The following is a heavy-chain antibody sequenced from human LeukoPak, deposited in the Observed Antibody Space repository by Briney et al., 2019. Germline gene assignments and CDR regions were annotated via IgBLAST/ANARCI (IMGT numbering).Heavy chain of an antibody. J-gene: IGHJ4*02. V-gene: IGHV3-11*06. Sequence: GGSLRLSCAASGFTFSDYYMSWFRQAPGKGLEWVSYISRSSSKIRYADSVKGRFTISRDNAKNSLYLQMNSLRAEDTAVYYCARDSAPPPADTDYWGQGTLVTVSS. D-gene: IGHD2-2*01. CDR3: ARDSAPPPADTDY. CDR2: ISRSSSKI. CDR1: GFTFSDYY.